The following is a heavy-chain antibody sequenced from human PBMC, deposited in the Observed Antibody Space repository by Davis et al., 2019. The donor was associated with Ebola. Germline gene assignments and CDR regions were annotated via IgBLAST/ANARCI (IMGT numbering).Heavy chain of an antibody. CDR3: ARDPPVSMGSDAFDV. CDR2: IKQDGSEK. J-gene: IGHJ3*01. CDR1: GFTYSSYW. D-gene: IGHD2-8*01. Sequence: GESLKISCAASGFTYSSYWMSWVRQAPGKGLEWVANIKQDGSEKYYVDSVKGRFTISRDNAKNSLYLQMTSLRDEDTAVYYCARDPPVSMGSDAFDVWGRGTMVTVSS. V-gene: IGHV3-7*01.